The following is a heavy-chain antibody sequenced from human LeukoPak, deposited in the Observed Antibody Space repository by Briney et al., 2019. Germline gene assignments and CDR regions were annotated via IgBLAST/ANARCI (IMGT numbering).Heavy chain of an antibody. D-gene: IGHD3-10*01. CDR2: INHSGST. CDR1: GGSFSGYY. J-gene: IGHJ5*02. CDR3: ARCCGSAMVRGVMGTLDWFDP. Sequence: SETLSLTCAVYGGSFSGYYWSWVRQPPGKGLEWIGEINHSGSTNYNTCLKRRVTISVETSKKQFSLKRRSGDGGDQAVYYCARCCGSAMVRGVMGTLDWFDPWDQGTLVTVSS. V-gene: IGHV4-34*01.